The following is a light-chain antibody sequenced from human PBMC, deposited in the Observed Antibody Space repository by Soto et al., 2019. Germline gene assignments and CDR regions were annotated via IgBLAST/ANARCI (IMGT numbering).Light chain of an antibody. CDR2: GAS. CDR3: QQYVNSRRT. Sequence: EIVLTQSPGTLSLSPGERATLSCWASQSVSSSSVAWYQQKPGQAPRLVIYGASNRATDVPDRFSGSGSGTDFTLTISRLEPEDFAVYYCQQYVNSRRTFGQGTKVEI. CDR1: QSVSSSS. J-gene: IGKJ1*01. V-gene: IGKV3-20*01.